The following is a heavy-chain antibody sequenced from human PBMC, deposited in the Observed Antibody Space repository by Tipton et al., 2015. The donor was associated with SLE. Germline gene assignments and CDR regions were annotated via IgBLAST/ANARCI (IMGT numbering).Heavy chain of an antibody. J-gene: IGHJ6*03. D-gene: IGHD6-13*01. CDR1: GYTFTSYG. CDR2: ISAYNGNT. CDR3: ARESAPFYSSSWSYMDV. Sequence: QSGAEVKKPGASVKVSCKASGYTFTSYGISWVRQAPGQGLEWMGWISAYNGNTNYAQKLQGRVTISVDTSKNQFSLKLSSVTAADTAVYYCARESAPFYSSSWSYMDVWGKGTTVTVSS. V-gene: IGHV1-18*04.